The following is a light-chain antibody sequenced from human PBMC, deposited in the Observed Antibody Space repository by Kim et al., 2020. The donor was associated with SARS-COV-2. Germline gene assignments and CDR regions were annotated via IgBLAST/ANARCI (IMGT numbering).Light chain of an antibody. CDR2: EVS. J-gene: IGLJ2*01. V-gene: IGLV2-18*02. CDR1: SSDVGSYNR. Sequence: QSALTQPPSVSGSPGQSVTISCTGTSSDVGSYNRVSWYQQPPGTAPKLMIYEVSNRPSGVPDRFSGSKSGNTASLTISGLQAEDEADYYCSSYTSSSILVFGGGTQPTVL. CDR3: SSYTSSSILV.